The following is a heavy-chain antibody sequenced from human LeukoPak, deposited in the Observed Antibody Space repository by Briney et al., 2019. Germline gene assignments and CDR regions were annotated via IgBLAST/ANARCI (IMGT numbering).Heavy chain of an antibody. V-gene: IGHV3-48*02. J-gene: IGHJ3*02. CDR3: ARDYYDSTGYHDAFDI. CDR2: INSSRSTI. CDR1: GFTFSSYN. D-gene: IGHD3-22*01. Sequence: PWGSLTLSCAASGFTFSSYNMNWVRQAPGKGLEWVSYINSSRSTIYYADSVKGRFTISRDNPQNSLSLQMNSLRDAETAVYYCARDYYDSTGYHDAFDIWGQGTMVTVSS.